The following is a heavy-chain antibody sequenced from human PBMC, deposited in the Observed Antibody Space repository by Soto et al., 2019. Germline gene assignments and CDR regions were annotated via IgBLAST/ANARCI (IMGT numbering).Heavy chain of an antibody. J-gene: IGHJ5*02. Sequence: GGSLRLSCAASGFTFSNAWMSWVRQAPGKGLEWVGRIKSKTDGGTTDYAAPVKGRFTISRDDSKNTLYLQMNSLKTEDTAVYYCTTDIFVGHLLLSGWFDPWGKGPPVTVSS. CDR3: TTDIFVGHLLLSGWFDP. V-gene: IGHV3-15*01. CDR1: GFTFSNAW. D-gene: IGHD2-2*01. CDR2: IKSKTDGGTT.